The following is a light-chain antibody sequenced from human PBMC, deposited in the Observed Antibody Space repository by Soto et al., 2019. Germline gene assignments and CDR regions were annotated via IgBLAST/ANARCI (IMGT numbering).Light chain of an antibody. V-gene: IGLV2-14*01. CDR3: SSYSSSNTLDV. CDR1: SSDVGGYNY. Sequence: QSALTQPASVSGSPGQSITISCTGTSSDVGGYNYVSWYQQHPGKAPKLMIYDVSNRPSGVSYRFSASKSGNTASLSISGLQAEDEADYYCSSYSSSNTLDVFGTGTKLTVL. J-gene: IGLJ1*01. CDR2: DVS.